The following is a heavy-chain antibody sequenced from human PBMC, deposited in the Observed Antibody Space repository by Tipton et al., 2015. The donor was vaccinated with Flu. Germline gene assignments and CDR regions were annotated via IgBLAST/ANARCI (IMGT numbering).Heavy chain of an antibody. J-gene: IGHJ6*02. Sequence: TLSLTCTVSGGSIVDSSYYWDWIRQPPGKGLEWIGSVYYYGNTYYNPSLKSRVTISVDTSKNQFSLKPSSVTAADTAVYYCARRGGGYKYLYGMDVWGPGTTVTVSS. CDR2: VYYYGNT. D-gene: IGHD5-12*01. CDR1: GGSIVDSSYY. V-gene: IGHV4-39*01. CDR3: ARRGGGYKYLYGMDV.